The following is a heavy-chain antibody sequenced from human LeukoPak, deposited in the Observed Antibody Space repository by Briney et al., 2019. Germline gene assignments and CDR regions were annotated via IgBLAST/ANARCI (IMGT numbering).Heavy chain of an antibody. V-gene: IGHV4-59*01. CDR3: ARDVYDYVWGSYRYLDY. D-gene: IGHD3-16*02. CDR2: VYYSGST. J-gene: IGHJ4*02. Sequence: PSETLSLTCTVSAGSISSYYWSWIRQPPGKGLEWIGYVYYSGSTNYNPSLKSRVTISVDTSKNQFSLKLSSVTSADTAVYYCARDVYDYVWGSYRYLDYWGQGTLVTVSS. CDR1: AGSISSYY.